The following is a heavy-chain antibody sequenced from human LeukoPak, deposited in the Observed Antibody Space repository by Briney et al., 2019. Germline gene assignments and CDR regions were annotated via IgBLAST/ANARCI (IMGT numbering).Heavy chain of an antibody. CDR2: ISSSSSYI. D-gene: IGHD3-9*01. Sequence: GGSLRLSCAASGFTFSSYSMNWVRQAPGKGLEWVSSISSSSSYIYYADSVKGRFTISRDNAKNSLYLQMNSLRAEDTAVYYCARALTYYDILTGSYLTRYYFDYWGQGTLVTVSS. CDR1: GFTFSSYS. J-gene: IGHJ4*02. CDR3: ARALTYYDILTGSYLTRYYFDY. V-gene: IGHV3-21*01.